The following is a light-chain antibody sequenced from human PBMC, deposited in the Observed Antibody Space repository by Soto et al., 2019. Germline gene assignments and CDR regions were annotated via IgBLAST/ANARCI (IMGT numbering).Light chain of an antibody. Sequence: EIVMTQSPATLSVSPGERATLSCRASQSVSSNLAWYQQKPGQAPRLLIYGASTRATGLTARFSGSGSGTEFTLIISGLQYEDVAVYYCKQYNKWARTFGQGSKVELK. CDR1: QSVSSN. CDR2: GAS. CDR3: KQYNKWART. J-gene: IGKJ1*01. V-gene: IGKV3-15*01.